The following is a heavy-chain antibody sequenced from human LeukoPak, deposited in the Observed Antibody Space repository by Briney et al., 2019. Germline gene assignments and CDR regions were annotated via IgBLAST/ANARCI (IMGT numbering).Heavy chain of an antibody. D-gene: IGHD6-19*01. CDR2: ISSSSSYI. V-gene: IGHV3-21*01. CDR1: GFTFSSHS. CDR3: ARDTSSGWGTSDY. Sequence: PGGSLRLSCAASGFTFSSHSMNWARQAPGKGLEWVSSISSSSSYIYYADSVKGRFTISRDNAKNSLYLQMNSLRAEDTAVYYCARDTSSGWGTSDYWGQGTLVTVSS. J-gene: IGHJ4*02.